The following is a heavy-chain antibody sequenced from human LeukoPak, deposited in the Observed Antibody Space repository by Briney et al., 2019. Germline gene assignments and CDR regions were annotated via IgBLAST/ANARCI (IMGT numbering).Heavy chain of an antibody. D-gene: IGHD2-8*01. CDR2: INADNGGT. CDR1: GYTFTGYY. V-gene: IGHV1-2*02. CDR3: ARGHCINSICRTFGS. J-gene: IGHJ4*02. Sequence: VASVKVSCKASGYTFTGYYIHWVRQAPGQGLEWVGWINADNGGTLYAERFQGRVTMTRDTSISTAYMELSRLTSDDTALYYCARGHCINSICRTFGSWGQGTLVTVSS.